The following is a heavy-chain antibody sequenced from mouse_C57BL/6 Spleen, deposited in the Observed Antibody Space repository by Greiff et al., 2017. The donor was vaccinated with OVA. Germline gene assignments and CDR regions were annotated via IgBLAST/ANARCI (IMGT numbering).Heavy chain of an antibody. Sequence: EVKLVESGGDLVKPGGSLKLSCAASGFTFSSYGMSWVRQTPDKRLEWVATISSGGSYTYYPDSVKGRFTISRDNAKNTLYLQMSSLKSEDTAMYYCARRDYDYGWFAYWGQGTLVTVSA. CDR2: ISSGGSYT. J-gene: IGHJ3*01. CDR3: ARRDYDYGWFAY. V-gene: IGHV5-6*02. CDR1: GFTFSSYG. D-gene: IGHD2-4*01.